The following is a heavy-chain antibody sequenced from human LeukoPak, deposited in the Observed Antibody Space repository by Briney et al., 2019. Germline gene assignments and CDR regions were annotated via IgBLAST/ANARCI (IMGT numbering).Heavy chain of an antibody. CDR1: GFTFSSYA. CDR2: ISGSGGST. Sequence: GGSLRLSCAASGFTFSSYAMSWVRQAPGKGLEWVSAISGSGGSTYYADSVKGRFTISRDNSKNTLYLQMNSLRAEDTAVYYCAKTTQYARGYYHYMDGLGKRTTVTVSS. J-gene: IGHJ6*03. CDR3: AKTTQYARGYYHYMDG. D-gene: IGHD3-16*01. V-gene: IGHV3-23*01.